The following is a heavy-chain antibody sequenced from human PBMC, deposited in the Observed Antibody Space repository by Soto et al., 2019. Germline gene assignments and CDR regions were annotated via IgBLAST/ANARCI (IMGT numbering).Heavy chain of an antibody. J-gene: IGHJ5*02. CDR3: AKAGWLGWFDP. V-gene: IGHV1-8*01. D-gene: IGHD1-1*01. CDR1: GDTFTSYD. CDR2: MNPKNGNT. Sequence: QVQLVQSGAEVKKPGASVKVSCKASGDTFTSYDINWVRQATGQGLEWMGWMNPKNGNTGYAQKFQGRVTMTRNTSITTAYMELSSLRSEDTAIYYCAKAGWLGWFDPWGQGTLVTVSS.